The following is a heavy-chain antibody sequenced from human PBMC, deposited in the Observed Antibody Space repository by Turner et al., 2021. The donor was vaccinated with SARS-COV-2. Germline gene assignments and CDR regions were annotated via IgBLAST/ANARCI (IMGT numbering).Heavy chain of an antibody. CDR3: ATGVAVAGTPSEYYYYYGMDV. CDR2: FDPEDGET. V-gene: IGHV1-24*01. CDR1: GYSLTELS. J-gene: IGHJ6*02. D-gene: IGHD6-19*01. Sequence: KVSGYSLTELSMHWVRQAPGKGREWMGGFDPEDGETIYAQKFQGRVTMNEDTSTDTAYMELSSLRSEDTAVYYCATGVAVAGTPSEYYYYYGMDVWGQGTTVTVSS.